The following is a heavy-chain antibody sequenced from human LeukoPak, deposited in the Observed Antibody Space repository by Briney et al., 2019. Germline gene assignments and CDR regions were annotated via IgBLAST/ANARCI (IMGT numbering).Heavy chain of an antibody. CDR3: ARGGLLWFGELSSFDY. J-gene: IGHJ4*02. Sequence: GGSLRLSCAASGFTFSSYSMNWVRQAPGKGLEWVSYISSSSSTIYYADSVKGRFTISRDNAKNSLYLQMNSLRDEDTAVYYCARGGLLWFGELSSFDYWGQGTLVTVPS. CDR2: ISSSSSTI. CDR1: GFTFSSYS. D-gene: IGHD3-10*01. V-gene: IGHV3-48*02.